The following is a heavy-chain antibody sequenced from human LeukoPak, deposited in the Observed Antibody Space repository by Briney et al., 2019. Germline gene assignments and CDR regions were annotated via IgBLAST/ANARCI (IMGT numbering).Heavy chain of an antibody. CDR1: GFSFSNYG. Sequence: GGSLRLSCAASGFSFSNYGMHWVRQAPGKGLEWVAFIQFDGSNKYYADSVKGRFTISRDNSKNTLYLQMNSLRAEDTAVYYCAKAGTYYDSSGYFPPGDHWGQGTLVTVSS. CDR2: IQFDGSNK. J-gene: IGHJ5*02. CDR3: AKAGTYYDSSGYFPPGDH. V-gene: IGHV3-30*02. D-gene: IGHD3-22*01.